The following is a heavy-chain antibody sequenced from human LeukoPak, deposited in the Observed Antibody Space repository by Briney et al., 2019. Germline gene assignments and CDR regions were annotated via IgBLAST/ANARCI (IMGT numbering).Heavy chain of an antibody. Sequence: GGSLRLSCAASGFTFSSYAMSWVRQAPGKGLEWVANIKQDGSEKYYVDSVKGRFTISRDYAKNSLYLQLNSLRAEDTAVYYCVRTGVLWWGRRVCYFDYWGQGTLVTVSS. CDR2: IKQDGSEK. CDR1: GFTFSSYA. J-gene: IGHJ4*02. CDR3: VRTGVLWWGRRVCYFDY. V-gene: IGHV3-7*01. D-gene: IGHD2-21*01.